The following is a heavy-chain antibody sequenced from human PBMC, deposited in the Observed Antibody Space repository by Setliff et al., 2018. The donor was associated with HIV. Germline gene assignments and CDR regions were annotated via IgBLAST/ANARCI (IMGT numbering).Heavy chain of an antibody. CDR1: GGTFSSFA. CDR3: AAGDPYYFDY. J-gene: IGHJ4*02. Sequence: SVKVSCKASGGTFSSFAIHWVRQAPGQGLEWMGGIIPMFGTANYAQKFQGRVTITADESTSTAYMELSSLRSEDTAVYYCAAGDPYYFDYWGQGTLVTVSS. CDR2: IIPMFGTA. V-gene: IGHV1-69*13. D-gene: IGHD4-17*01.